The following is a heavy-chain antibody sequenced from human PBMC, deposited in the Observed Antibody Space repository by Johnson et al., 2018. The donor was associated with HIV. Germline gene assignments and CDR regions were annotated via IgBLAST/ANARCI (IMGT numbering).Heavy chain of an antibody. CDR3: TRGGAAPIAVAGMVSVEPDDAFDI. D-gene: IGHD6-19*01. J-gene: IGHJ3*02. Sequence: QVQLVESGGGVVQPGRSLRLSCAASGFTFSSYAMHWVRQAPGKGLEWVAVISYDGSNKYYADSVKGRFTISRDNSKNTLYLQMNSLKTEDTAVYYCTRGGAAPIAVAGMVSVEPDDAFDIWGQGTMVTVSS. CDR2: ISYDGSNK. CDR1: GFTFSSYA. V-gene: IGHV3-30*04.